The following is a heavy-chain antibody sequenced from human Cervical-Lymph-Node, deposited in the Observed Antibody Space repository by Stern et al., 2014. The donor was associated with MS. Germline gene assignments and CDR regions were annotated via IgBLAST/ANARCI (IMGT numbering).Heavy chain of an antibody. Sequence: QLQLQESGPGLVKPSETLSLTCAVSGGSVSDSRYYWGWLRQPPGKGLEWIGSVSYTGSTYHHPSRKIRVTISVATTKTHFPLQLTSVTAADTALYYCARHLPYSSSWYNWFDPWGQGTLVTVSS. D-gene: IGHD6-13*01. J-gene: IGHJ5*02. CDR3: ARHLPYSSSWYNWFDP. CDR1: GGSVSDSRYY. V-gene: IGHV4-39*01. CDR2: VSYTGST.